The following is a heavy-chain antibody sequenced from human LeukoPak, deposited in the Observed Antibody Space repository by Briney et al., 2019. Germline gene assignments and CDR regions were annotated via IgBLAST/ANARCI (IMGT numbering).Heavy chain of an antibody. CDR1: GGSISSYY. J-gene: IGHJ3*02. CDR2: IYYSGST. Sequence: SETLSLTCTVSGGSISSYYWSWIRQPPGKGLEWIGYIYYSGSTNYNPSLKRRVTISVDTSKNQFSLKLSSVTAADTAVYYCARDTMRDGYIYGAFDIWGQGTMVTVSS. D-gene: IGHD5-24*01. V-gene: IGHV4-59*01. CDR3: ARDTMRDGYIYGAFDI.